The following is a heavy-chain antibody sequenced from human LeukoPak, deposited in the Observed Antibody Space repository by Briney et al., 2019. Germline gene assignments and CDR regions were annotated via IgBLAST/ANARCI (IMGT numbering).Heavy chain of an antibody. D-gene: IGHD3-22*01. J-gene: IGHJ6*02. CDR2: IYYSGRT. CDR3: ARGTKQSSGYYYYYGMDV. Sequence: SETLSLTCTVSGGSISSYYWSWIRQPPGKGLEWIGHIYYSGRTNYNPSLKSRVTISVDTSKNQFCMKLSSVTAADTAVYYCARGTKQSSGYYYYYGMDVWGQGTTVTVSS. CDR1: GGSISSYY. V-gene: IGHV4-59*01.